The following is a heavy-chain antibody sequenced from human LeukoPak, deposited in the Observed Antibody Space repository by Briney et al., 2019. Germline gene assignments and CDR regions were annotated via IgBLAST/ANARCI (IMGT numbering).Heavy chain of an antibody. Sequence: GGSLRLSCAASGFTFSNYAMTWVRQAPGKGLEWVSTISDGGAATYYADSVKGRFTISRDNSKNTLSLQMNSLRAEDTAVYYCARGSGNYFLDYWGQGTLVTVSS. V-gene: IGHV3-23*01. D-gene: IGHD1-26*01. CDR1: GFTFSNYA. CDR2: ISDGGAAT. J-gene: IGHJ4*02. CDR3: ARGSGNYFLDY.